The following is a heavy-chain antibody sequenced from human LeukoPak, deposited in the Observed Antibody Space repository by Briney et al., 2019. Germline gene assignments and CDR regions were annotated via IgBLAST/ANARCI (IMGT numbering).Heavy chain of an antibody. Sequence: GGSLRLSCAASGFTFSSYAMSWVRQAPGKGLEWVSAISGSGGSTYYADSVKGRFIISRDNSKNTLYLQVNSLRAEDTAVYYCANPSPDAFDIWGQGTMVTVSS. CDR3: ANPSPDAFDI. CDR1: GFTFSSYA. V-gene: IGHV3-23*01. J-gene: IGHJ3*02. CDR2: ISGSGGST.